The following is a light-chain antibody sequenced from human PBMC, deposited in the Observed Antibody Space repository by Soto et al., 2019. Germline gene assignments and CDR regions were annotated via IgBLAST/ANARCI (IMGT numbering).Light chain of an antibody. CDR2: GAS. V-gene: IGKV3-20*01. Sequence: EIVLTQSPGTLSLSPGERATLSCRASQSVSSRYLAWYQQKPGQAPRLLVYGASSRATGIPDRFSGSGSGTDFTLTISRLEPEDFAVYYCQQYGTSPPWTFGQGTKVEIK. J-gene: IGKJ1*01. CDR1: QSVSSRY. CDR3: QQYGTSPPWT.